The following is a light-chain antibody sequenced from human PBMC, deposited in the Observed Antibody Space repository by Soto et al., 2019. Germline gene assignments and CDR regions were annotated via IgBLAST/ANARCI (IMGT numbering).Light chain of an antibody. CDR1: QSVTSTH. J-gene: IGKJ1*01. V-gene: IGKV3-20*01. Sequence: EIVLTQSPGTLSLSPFEIANLSLMASQSVTSTHLAWYQQKPGRAPRLLIYTASTRATDIPDRFSGSGSGTDFTLTISRLEPEDFAVYYCQQYGSSRTFGQGTKVDIK. CDR3: QQYGSSRT. CDR2: TAS.